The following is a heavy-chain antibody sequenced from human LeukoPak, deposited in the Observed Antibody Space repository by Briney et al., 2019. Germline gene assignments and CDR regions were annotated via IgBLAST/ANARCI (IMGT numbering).Heavy chain of an antibody. Sequence: GGSLRLSCAASGFTFDDYAMHWVRQAPGKGLGWVSGISWNSGSIGYADSVRGRFTISRDNAKNSLYLQMNSLRAEDTALYYCAKARGIVVIDAFDIWGQGTMVTVSS. D-gene: IGHD2-15*01. V-gene: IGHV3-9*01. CDR1: GFTFDDYA. CDR3: AKARGIVVIDAFDI. CDR2: ISWNSGSI. J-gene: IGHJ3*02.